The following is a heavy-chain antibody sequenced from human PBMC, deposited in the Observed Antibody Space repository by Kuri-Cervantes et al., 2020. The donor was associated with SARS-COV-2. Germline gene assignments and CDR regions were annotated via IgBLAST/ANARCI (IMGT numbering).Heavy chain of an antibody. Sequence: GESLKISCAASGFTFSSYAMHWVRQAPGKGLEYVSAISSNGGSTYYANSVKGRFTISRDNSKNTLYLQMGSLRAEDMAVYYCASNSNYWYYGMDVWGQGTTVTVSS. CDR3: ASNSNYWYYGMDV. CDR2: ISSNGGST. CDR1: GFTFSSYA. V-gene: IGHV3-64*01. D-gene: IGHD4-11*01. J-gene: IGHJ6*02.